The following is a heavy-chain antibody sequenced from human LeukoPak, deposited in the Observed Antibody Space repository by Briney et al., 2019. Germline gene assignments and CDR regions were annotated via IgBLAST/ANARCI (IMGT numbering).Heavy chain of an antibody. CDR2: TYYRSKWYN. V-gene: IGHV6-1*01. J-gene: IGHJ4*02. CDR3: ARDRGGSSWYYFDN. Sequence: SQTLSLTCAISGDSVGRDTTAWNWLRQSPSRGLEWLGRTYYRSKWYNDYAVSVKSRITINPDTSKNQFSLQLNSVTPEDTAVYYWARDRGGSSWYYFDNWGQGSLVTVSS. CDR1: GDSVGRDTTA. D-gene: IGHD6-13*01.